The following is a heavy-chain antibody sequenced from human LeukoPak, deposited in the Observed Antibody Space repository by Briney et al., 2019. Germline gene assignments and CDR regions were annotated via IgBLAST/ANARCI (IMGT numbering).Heavy chain of an antibody. CDR1: GFTFSSYA. V-gene: IGHV3-23*01. CDR2: ISGGGGST. J-gene: IGHJ4*02. Sequence: GGSLRLSCAASGFTFSSYAMSWVRQAPGKGLEWVSGISGGGGSTYYADSVKGRFTISRDNAKNSLYLQMNSLRDEDTAVYYCARDRLLWLYWGQGTLVTVSS. CDR3: ARDRLLWLY. D-gene: IGHD3-10*01.